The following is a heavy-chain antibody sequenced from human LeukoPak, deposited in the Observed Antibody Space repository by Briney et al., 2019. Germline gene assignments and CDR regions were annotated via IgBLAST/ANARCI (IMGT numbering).Heavy chain of an antibody. V-gene: IGHV4-4*07. CDR2: IYSTGST. Sequence: SETLSLTCTVSGGSISSYYWSWIRQPAGKVLEWIGRIYSTGSTNYNPSLKSRVTMSVDTSKNQFSLRLRSVTAADTAVYYCARQIASAGTAGFDFWGQGALVTVSS. CDR3: ARQIASAGTAGFDF. CDR1: GGSISSYY. D-gene: IGHD6-13*01. J-gene: IGHJ4*02.